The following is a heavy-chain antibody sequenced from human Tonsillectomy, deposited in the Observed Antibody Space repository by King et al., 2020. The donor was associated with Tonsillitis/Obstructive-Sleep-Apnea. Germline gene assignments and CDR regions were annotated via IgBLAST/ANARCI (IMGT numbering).Heavy chain of an antibody. Sequence: VQLVESGGGLVQPGGSLRLSCAASGFTFSSYAMSWVRQAPGKGLEWVSASSGSGGSTYYADAVKGGLTISSDNSKNTLYLQRNSLRAEDTAVYYCAKSSIMIVVVNTLDIWGQGTMVTVSS. J-gene: IGHJ3*02. CDR2: SSGSGGST. V-gene: IGHV3-23*04. CDR3: AKSSIMIVVVNTLDI. D-gene: IGHD3-22*01. CDR1: GFTFSSYA.